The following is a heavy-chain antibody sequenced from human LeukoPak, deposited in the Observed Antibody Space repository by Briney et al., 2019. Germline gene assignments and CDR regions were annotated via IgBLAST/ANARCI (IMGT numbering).Heavy chain of an antibody. D-gene: IGHD3-22*01. CDR1: GFTFSSYA. Sequence: GGSLRLSCAASGFTFSSYAMSWVRRAPGKGLGWVSTISGSGSTTYHADSVKGRFTISRDSSKNTLYLQMNSLRAEDTAVYYCAKESSGYYYDFDYWGQGTLVTVSS. CDR3: AKESSGYYYDFDY. J-gene: IGHJ4*02. V-gene: IGHV3-23*01. CDR2: ISGSGSTT.